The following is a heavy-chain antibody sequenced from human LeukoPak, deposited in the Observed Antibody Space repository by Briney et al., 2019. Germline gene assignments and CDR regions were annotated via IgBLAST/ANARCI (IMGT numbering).Heavy chain of an antibody. CDR3: ARIRVGATSLFDY. D-gene: IGHD1-26*01. CDR1: GFSLSTSGMC. J-gene: IGHJ4*02. V-gene: IGHV2-70*11. CDR2: IDWDDDK. Sequence: SGPTLVNPTQTLTLTCTFSGFSLSTSGMCVSWIRQPPGKALEWLARIDWDDDKYYSTSLKTRLNISKDTSKNQVVLTMANMDPVDTATYYCARIRVGATSLFDYWGQGTLVTVSS.